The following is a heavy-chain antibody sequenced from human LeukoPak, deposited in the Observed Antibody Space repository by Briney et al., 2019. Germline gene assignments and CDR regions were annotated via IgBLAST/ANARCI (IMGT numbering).Heavy chain of an antibody. CDR3: ARRGGTVVGDTGYHYWYFDN. J-gene: IGHJ4*02. CDR2: ISAYNGNT. Sequence: GASVKVSCKASGYTFTSYGISWVRQAPGEGLEWTGWISAYNGNTNYAQKLQGRFTMTTDTSTSTAYMELRSLRSDDTAVYYCARRGGTVVGDTGYHYWYFDNWGQGTLVTVSS. V-gene: IGHV1-18*01. CDR1: GYTFTSYG. D-gene: IGHD5-12*01.